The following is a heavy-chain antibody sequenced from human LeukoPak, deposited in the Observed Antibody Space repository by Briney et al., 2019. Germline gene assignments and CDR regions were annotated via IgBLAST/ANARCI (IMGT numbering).Heavy chain of an antibody. CDR3: ARASSIGYSYGKDFDC. J-gene: IGHJ4*02. CDR1: GGSFSGYY. V-gene: IGHV4-34*01. D-gene: IGHD5-18*01. CDR2: INHSGST. Sequence: PSETLSLTCAVYGGSFSGYYWSWIRQPPGKGLEWIGEINHSGSTNYNPSLKSRVTISVDTSKNQFSLKLSSVTAADTAVYYCARASSIGYSYGKDFDCWGQGTLVTVSS.